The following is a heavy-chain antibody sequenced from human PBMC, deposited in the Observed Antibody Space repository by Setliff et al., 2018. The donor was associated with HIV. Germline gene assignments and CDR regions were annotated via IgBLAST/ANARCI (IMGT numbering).Heavy chain of an antibody. CDR1: GFTFPSYS. J-gene: IGHJ2*01. V-gene: IGHV1-3*01. D-gene: IGHD7-27*01. CDR3: ARDTRWGDWYFDL. CDR2: ISAGNGNT. Sequence: ASVKVSCKASGFTFPSYSIHWVRQAPGQSLEWMGWISAGNGNTKYSQNFQGRVTITRDTSATTAYMELSSLRSEDTAVYYCARDTRWGDWYFDLWGRGTLVTV.